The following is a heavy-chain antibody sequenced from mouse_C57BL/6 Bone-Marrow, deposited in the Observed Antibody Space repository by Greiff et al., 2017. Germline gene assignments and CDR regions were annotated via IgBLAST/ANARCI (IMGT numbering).Heavy chain of an antibody. CDR3: ATATATVVAPMDY. V-gene: IGHV1-22*01. D-gene: IGHD1-1*01. CDR1: GYTFTDYN. CDR2: INPNNGGT. J-gene: IGHJ4*01. Sequence: EVKLQESGPELVKPGASVKMSCKASGYTFTDYNMHWVKQSHGKSLEWIGYINPNNGGTSYNQKFKGKATLTVNKSSSTAYMELRSLTSEDSAVYYCATATATVVAPMDYWGQGTSVTVSS.